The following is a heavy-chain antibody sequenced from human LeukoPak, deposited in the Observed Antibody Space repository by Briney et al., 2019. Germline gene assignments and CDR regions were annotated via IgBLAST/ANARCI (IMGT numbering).Heavy chain of an antibody. CDR3: ARDRRVAAAGLLNY. D-gene: IGHD6-13*01. J-gene: IGHJ4*02. CDR2: INPNSGGT. CDR1: GYTFTGYY. V-gene: IGHV1-2*02. Sequence: GASVKVSCKASGYTFTGYYMHWVRQAPGQGLEWMGWINPNSGGTNYAQKFQGRVTMTRDTSISTAYMELSSLRSEDTAVYYCARDRRVAAAGLLNYWGQGTLVTVSS.